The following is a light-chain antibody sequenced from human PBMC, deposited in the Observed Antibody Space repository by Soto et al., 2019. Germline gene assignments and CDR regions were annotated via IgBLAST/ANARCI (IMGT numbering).Light chain of an antibody. CDR1: SSDIGGYNA. Sequence: QSVLTQPASVSGSPGQTITISCTGISSDIGGYNAVSWYQHHPGKAPKLIIYEVTHRPSGVSDRFSASKSGNTASLTISGLQAEDEADYYCSYMRNSLYVFGTGTKVP. CDR3: CSYMRNSLYV. CDR2: EVT. J-gene: IGLJ1*01. V-gene: IGLV2-14*01.